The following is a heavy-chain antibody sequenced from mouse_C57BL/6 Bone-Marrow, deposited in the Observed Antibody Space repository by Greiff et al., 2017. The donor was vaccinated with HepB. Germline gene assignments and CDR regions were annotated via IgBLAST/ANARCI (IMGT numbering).Heavy chain of an antibody. CDR3: ARWGWLLPFDY. D-gene: IGHD2-3*01. CDR1: GYTFTSYW. CDR2: IDPSDSYT. Sequence: VQLQQPGAELVMPGASVKLSCKASGYTFTSYWMHWVKQRPGRCLEWIGEIDPSDSYTNYNQKFKGKSTLTVDKSSSTAYMQLSSLTSEDSAVYYCARWGWLLPFDYWGQGTTLTVSS. J-gene: IGHJ2*01. V-gene: IGHV1-69*01.